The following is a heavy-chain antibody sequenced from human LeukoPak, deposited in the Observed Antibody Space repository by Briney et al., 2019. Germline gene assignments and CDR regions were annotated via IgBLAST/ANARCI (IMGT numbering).Heavy chain of an antibody. CDR1: GFTFSDYY. V-gene: IGHV3-11*01. CDR2: ISSSGSTI. Sequence: GGSLRLSCAASGFTFSDYYMSWIRQAPGKGLEWVSYISSSGSTIYYADFVKGRFTISRDNAKNSLYLQMNSLRAEDTAVYYCARDLRYDSSGYYYAYYYMDVWGKGTTVTVSS. J-gene: IGHJ6*03. D-gene: IGHD3-22*01. CDR3: ARDLRYDSSGYYYAYYYMDV.